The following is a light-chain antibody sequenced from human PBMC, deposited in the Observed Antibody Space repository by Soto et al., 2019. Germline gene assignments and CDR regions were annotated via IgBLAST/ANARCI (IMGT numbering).Light chain of an antibody. CDR1: QSLVHSDGNSY. CDR3: MQATQPYT. Sequence: DFVMTQTPLSSPVTLGQPASISCRSSQSLVHSDGNSYLSWLHQRPGQPPRLLIYMISNRFSGVPDRFSGSGAGTDFTLKIRVEPEDVGVYYCMQATQPYTFGQGTKLEIK. V-gene: IGKV2-24*01. CDR2: MIS. J-gene: IGKJ2*01.